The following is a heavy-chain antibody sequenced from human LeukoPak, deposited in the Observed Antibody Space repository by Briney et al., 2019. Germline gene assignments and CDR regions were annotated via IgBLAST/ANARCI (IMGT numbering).Heavy chain of an antibody. V-gene: IGHV4-59*08. CDR3: ARHASAVAAPGY. CDR1: GGSISTYY. D-gene: IGHD6-19*01. CDR2: SFYTGTT. J-gene: IGHJ4*02. Sequence: SETLSLTCIVSGGSISTYYWSWIRQPPGKGMEWIGYSFYTGTTNYNPSLKSRVTISPDTFKNQISLKLSSVTAADTAVYYCARHASAVAAPGYWGQGTLDTVSS.